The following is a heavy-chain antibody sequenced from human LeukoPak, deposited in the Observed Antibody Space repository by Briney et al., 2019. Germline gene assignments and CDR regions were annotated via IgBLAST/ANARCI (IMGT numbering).Heavy chain of an antibody. V-gene: IGHV3-21*01. CDR3: ARGYYYDSSVAY. CDR2: ISHSSIYI. Sequence: GGSLRLSCAASGFTFSSYAMSWVRQAPGKGLEWVSSISHSSIYISYADSVKGRFTISRDNARNSVYLQMDSLRVEDTAVYYCARGYYYDSSVAYWGQGTLVTVSS. J-gene: IGHJ4*02. D-gene: IGHD3-22*01. CDR1: GFTFSSYA.